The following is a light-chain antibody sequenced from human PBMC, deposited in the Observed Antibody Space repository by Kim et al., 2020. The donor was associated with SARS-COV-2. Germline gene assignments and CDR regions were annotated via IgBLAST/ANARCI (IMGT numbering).Light chain of an antibody. J-gene: IGKJ5*01. CDR1: QSVSSSY. CDR3: QQYGSSPPIT. V-gene: IGKV3-20*01. CDR2: GAS. Sequence: PGESATLSCRASQSVSSSYLAWYQQKPGQAPRLLIYGASSRATGIPDRFSGSGSGTDFTLTISRLEPEDFAVYYCQQYGSSPPITFGQGTQLEIK.